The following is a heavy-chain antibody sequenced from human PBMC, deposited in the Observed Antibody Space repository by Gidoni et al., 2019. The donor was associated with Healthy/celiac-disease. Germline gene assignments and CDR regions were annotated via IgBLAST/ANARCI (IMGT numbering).Heavy chain of an antibody. V-gene: IGHV3-53*02. CDR2: IYSGGST. J-gene: IGHJ4*02. Sequence: EVQLVETGGGWIQPGGSLRRSCAASGFTVSSNYMSWVRQAPGKGLEWVSVIYSGGSTYYADSVKGRFTISRDNSKNTLYLQMNSLRVEDTAVYYCARERWLRTLDYWGQGTLVTVSS. D-gene: IGHD5-12*01. CDR3: ARERWLRTLDY. CDR1: GFTVSSNY.